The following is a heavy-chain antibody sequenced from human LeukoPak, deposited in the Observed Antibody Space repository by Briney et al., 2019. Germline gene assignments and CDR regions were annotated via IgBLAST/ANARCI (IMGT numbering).Heavy chain of an antibody. CDR2: INHSRST. D-gene: IGHD2-2*02. CDR1: GGSFSGYY. V-gene: IGHV4-34*01. Sequence: SETLSLTCAVYGGSFSGYYWSWIRQHPGKGLEWIGEINHSRSTNYNPSLKSRVTISVDTSKNQSSLKLSSVTAADTAVYYCARGGLYRGRSRFDYWGQGTLVTVSS. J-gene: IGHJ4*02. CDR3: ARGGLYRGRSRFDY.